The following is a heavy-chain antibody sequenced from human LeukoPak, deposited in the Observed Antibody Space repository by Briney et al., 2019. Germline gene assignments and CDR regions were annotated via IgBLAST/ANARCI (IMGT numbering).Heavy chain of an antibody. D-gene: IGHD2-21*02. CDR1: GFTFDYYA. CDR2: ISYNSDTI. Sequence: GGSLRLSCAASGFTFDYYAMHWVRQAPGKGLEWVSGISYNSDTIAYADSVKGRFTISRDNAKNSLYLQMNSLRAEDTALYYCAKDYCGGDCYSGWYFDLWGRGTLVTVSS. CDR3: AKDYCGGDCYSGWYFDL. V-gene: IGHV3-9*01. J-gene: IGHJ2*01.